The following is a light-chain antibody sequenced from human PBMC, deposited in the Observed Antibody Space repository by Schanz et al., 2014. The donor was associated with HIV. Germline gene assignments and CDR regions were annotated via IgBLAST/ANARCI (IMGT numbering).Light chain of an antibody. CDR1: QSAGTN. J-gene: IGKJ3*01. CDR3: QQYNNRPPVT. V-gene: IGKV3-15*01. Sequence: EIVMTQSPDTLSVSPGERATISCRASQSAGTNLAWYQQKPGQAPRLLIYGASTKATGIPARFSGSGSGTEFTLTISSLQSEDFAVYYCQQYNNRPPVTFGPGTKVDIK. CDR2: GAS.